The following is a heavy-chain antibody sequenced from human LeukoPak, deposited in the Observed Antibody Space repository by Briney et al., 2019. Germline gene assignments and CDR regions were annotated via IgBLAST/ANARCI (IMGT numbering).Heavy chain of an antibody. D-gene: IGHD1-14*01. CDR1: GSSITGHY. Sequence: SETLTLTCTVSGSSITGHYLTWVRQPPGNGLEWIAYISHIGGTNYYPSLKSRVTISVDTSKNQFSLKLTSVTAADTALYYCARDRISISALDMWGQGTTVTVSS. J-gene: IGHJ3*02. CDR3: ARDRISISALDM. V-gene: IGHV4-59*11. CDR2: ISHIGGT.